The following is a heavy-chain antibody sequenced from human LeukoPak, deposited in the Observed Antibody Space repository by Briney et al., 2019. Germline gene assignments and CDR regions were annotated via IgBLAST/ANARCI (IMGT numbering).Heavy chain of an antibody. D-gene: IGHD2/OR15-2a*01. CDR2: ISAYNGNT. V-gene: IGHV1-18*01. Sequence: ASVKVSCKASGYTFTSYGISWVRQAPGQGLEWMGWISAYNGNTNYAQKLQGRVTMTTDTSTSTAYMELRSLRSDDTAVYYCAKDGAVTVTYDVFDIWGQGKMVTVSS. CDR1: GYTFTSYG. J-gene: IGHJ3*02. CDR3: AKDGAVTVTYDVFDI.